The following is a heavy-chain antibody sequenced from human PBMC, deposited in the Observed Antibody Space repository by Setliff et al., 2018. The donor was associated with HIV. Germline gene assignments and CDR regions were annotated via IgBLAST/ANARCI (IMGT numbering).Heavy chain of an antibody. CDR1: GDSASNSRYY. D-gene: IGHD2-2*01. V-gene: IGHV4-39*07. Sequence: SETLSLTCTVSGDSASNSRYYWAWIRQPPGKGLEYIGSIHYDEKTYYNPSLKSRVTISIDTSKNQFSLSLTSVTAADTAVYYCARGGTSSNWFRAWGQGTLVTVSS. J-gene: IGHJ5*02. CDR3: ARGGTSSNWFRA. CDR2: IHYDEKT.